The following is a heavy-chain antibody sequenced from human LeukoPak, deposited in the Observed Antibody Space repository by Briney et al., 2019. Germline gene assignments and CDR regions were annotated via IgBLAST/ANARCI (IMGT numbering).Heavy chain of an antibody. D-gene: IGHD3-10*01. J-gene: IGHJ4*02. CDR3: ARAGASGTYYFRL. CDR2: TSAYNDNT. V-gene: IGHV1-18*01. Sequence: WASVKVSCKASGYTFTSYGVTWVRQAPGQGLEWMGRTSAYNDNTRYAQKFQGRVTMTTDTSTSTVYMELTSLGSDDTAVYYCARAGASGTYYFRLWGQGTLVTVSS. CDR1: GYTFTSYG.